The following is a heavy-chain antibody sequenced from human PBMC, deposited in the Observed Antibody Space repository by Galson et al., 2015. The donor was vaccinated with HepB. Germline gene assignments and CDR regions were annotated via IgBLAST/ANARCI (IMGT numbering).Heavy chain of an antibody. CDR3: ARTSFGGTARL. CDR1: GGTSSNSG. CDR2: IIPVFNEV. V-gene: IGHV1-69*13. D-gene: IGHD4-23*01. Sequence: SVKVSCKASGGTSSNSGFSWVRQAPGQGLEWLGRIIPVFNEVTYAQRFQGTVTISADDSMRTVYLEVSSLTSNDTAIYFCARTSFGGTARLWGQGTMVTVS. J-gene: IGHJ3*01.